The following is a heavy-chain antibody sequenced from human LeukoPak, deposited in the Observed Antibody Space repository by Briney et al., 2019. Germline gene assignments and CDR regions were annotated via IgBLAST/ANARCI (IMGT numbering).Heavy chain of an antibody. D-gene: IGHD3-22*01. Sequence: ASVKVSCKASGYTFTDYYMHWVQQAPGKGLEWMGRVDPEDGETIYAEKFQGRVTITADTSTDTAYMELSSLRSEDTAVYYCATYDSSGYYLFGYWGQGTLVTVSS. CDR3: ATYDSSGYYLFGY. V-gene: IGHV1-69-2*01. CDR1: GYTFTDYY. CDR2: VDPEDGET. J-gene: IGHJ4*02.